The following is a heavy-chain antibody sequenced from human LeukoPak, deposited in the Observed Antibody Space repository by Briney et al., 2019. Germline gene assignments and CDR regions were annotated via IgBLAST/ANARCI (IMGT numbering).Heavy chain of an antibody. J-gene: IGHJ5*02. CDR3: ARGLITMIASDWFDP. CDR1: GYIFTDYF. CDR2: IKPSSGGT. D-gene: IGHD3-22*01. V-gene: IGHV1-2*02. Sequence: ASVKVSCKASGYIFTDYFFHWVRQAPGQGLEWMGWIKPSSGGTNYAQKFQGRVTMTRDTSISTAYMELSRLRSDDTAVDYCARGLITMIASDWFDPWGQGTLVTVSS.